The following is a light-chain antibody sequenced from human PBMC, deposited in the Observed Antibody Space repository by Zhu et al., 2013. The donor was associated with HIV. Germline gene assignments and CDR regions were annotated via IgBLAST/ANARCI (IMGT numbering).Light chain of an antibody. V-gene: IGKV4-1*01. CDR3: QQYYSTPPVYT. CDR2: WAS. J-gene: IGKJ2*01. CDR1: QSVLYSSNNKNY. Sequence: DIVMTQSPDSLAVSLGERATINCKSSQSVLYSSNNKNYLAWYQQNPGQPPKLLIYWASTRESGVPDRFSGSGSGTDFTLTISSLQAEDVATYYCQQYYSTPPVYTFGQGTKLEIK.